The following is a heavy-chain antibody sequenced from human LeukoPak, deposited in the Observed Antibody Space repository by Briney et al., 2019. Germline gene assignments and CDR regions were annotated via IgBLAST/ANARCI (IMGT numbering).Heavy chain of an antibody. CDR1: GGSISSYY. CDR2: IYYSGST. Sequence: PETLSLTCTVSGGSISSYYWSWIRQPPGKGLEWIGYIYYSGSTNYNPSLKSRVTISVDTSKNQFSLKLSSVTAADTAVYYCARLGYDFWSGFRNYYYGMDVWAKGPRSPSP. CDR3: ARLGYDFWSGFRNYYYGMDV. J-gene: IGHJ6*02. V-gene: IGHV4-59*08. D-gene: IGHD3-3*01.